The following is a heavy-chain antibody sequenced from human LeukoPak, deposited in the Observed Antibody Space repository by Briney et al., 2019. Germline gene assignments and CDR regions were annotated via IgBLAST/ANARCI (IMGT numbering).Heavy chain of an antibody. CDR2: INPSGGST. J-gene: IGHJ4*02. CDR1: GYTFTSYY. Sequence: ASVKVSCKASGYTFTSYYMHWVRQAPGQGLEWMGIINPSGGSTSYAQKFQGRVTMTRDMSTSTVYMELSSLRSEDTAVYYCARDFSYDSSGYHKTHFDYWGQGTLVTVSS. D-gene: IGHD3-22*01. V-gene: IGHV1-46*01. CDR3: ARDFSYDSSGYHKTHFDY.